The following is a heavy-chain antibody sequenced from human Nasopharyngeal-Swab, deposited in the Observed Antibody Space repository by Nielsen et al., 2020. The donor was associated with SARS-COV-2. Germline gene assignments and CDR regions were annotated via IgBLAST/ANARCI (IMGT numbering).Heavy chain of an antibody. CDR1: GFIVSTNY. Sequence: GESLKISCAASGFIVSTNYMAWVRQAPGKGLEWVSLIYSGGKIYYADSVKGRFTISRDNSKNTLYLQMNSLRAEDTAVYYCAREDYDTHYVYFQHWGQGTQVTVSS. CDR2: IYSGGKI. CDR3: AREDYDTHYVYFQH. D-gene: IGHD3-16*01. J-gene: IGHJ1*01. V-gene: IGHV3-53*01.